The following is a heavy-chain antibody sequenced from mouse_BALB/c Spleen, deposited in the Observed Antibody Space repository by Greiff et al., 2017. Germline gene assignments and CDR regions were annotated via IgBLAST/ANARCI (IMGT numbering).Heavy chain of an antibody. D-gene: IGHD1-2*01. Sequence: EVQLQQSGAELVKPGASVKLSCTASGFNIKDTYMHWVKQRPEQGLEWIGRIDPANGNTKYDPKFQGKATITADTSSNTAYLQLSSLTSEDTAVYYCAKDYGPAMDYWGQGTSVTVSS. CDR3: AKDYGPAMDY. CDR2: IDPANGNT. V-gene: IGHV14-3*02. CDR1: GFNIKDTY. J-gene: IGHJ4*01.